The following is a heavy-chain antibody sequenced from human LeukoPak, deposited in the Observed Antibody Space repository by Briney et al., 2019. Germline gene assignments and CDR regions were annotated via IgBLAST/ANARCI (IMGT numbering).Heavy chain of an antibody. CDR3: ARAGGSTVSHSDY. Sequence: ISSSTSYIYYADSVKGRFTISKDNAKNSLCLQMNSLRAEDTAVYYCARAGGSTVSHSDYWGQGTLVTVSS. J-gene: IGHJ4*02. CDR2: ISSSTSYI. D-gene: IGHD4-17*01. V-gene: IGHV3-21*01.